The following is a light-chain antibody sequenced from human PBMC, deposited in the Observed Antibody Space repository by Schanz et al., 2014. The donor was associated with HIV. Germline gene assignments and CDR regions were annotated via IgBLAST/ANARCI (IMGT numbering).Light chain of an antibody. CDR2: TAS. J-gene: IGKJ2*01. Sequence: DIQMTQSPSTLSASVGDRVTITCRASQSVSTWLAWYQQKPGEAPKLLIYTASTLHTGVPLRFSGSGSGTDFTLTINGLQPDDFATYYCQQLNSFPYTFGQGTMLEI. CDR3: QQLNSFPYT. CDR1: QSVSTW. V-gene: IGKV1-5*01.